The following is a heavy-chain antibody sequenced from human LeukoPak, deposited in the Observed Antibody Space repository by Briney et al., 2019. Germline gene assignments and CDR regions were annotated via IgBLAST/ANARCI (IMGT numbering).Heavy chain of an antibody. D-gene: IGHD3-10*01. CDR3: ARRRSMVRGVPDY. V-gene: IGHV4-34*01. CDR2: INHSGST. J-gene: IGHJ4*02. Sequence: SETLALTCAVYGGSFSGYYWSWIRQPPGKGLEWIGEINHSGSTNYNPSLKSRVTISVDTSKNQFSLKLSSVTAADTAVYYCARRRSMVRGVPDYWGQGTLVTVSS. CDR1: GGSFSGYY.